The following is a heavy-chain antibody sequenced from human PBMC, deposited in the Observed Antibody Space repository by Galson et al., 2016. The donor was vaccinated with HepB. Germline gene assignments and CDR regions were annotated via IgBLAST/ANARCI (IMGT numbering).Heavy chain of an antibody. J-gene: IGHJ4*02. CDR2: IKQDGSEK. V-gene: IGHV3-7*01. CDR1: GFTFSGYW. CDR3: ASAPAATESDS. D-gene: IGHD6-25*01. Sequence: SLRLSCAASGFTFSGYWMTWVRQAPGKGLEWVANIKQDGSEKNYVDSVKGRFTISRDHAKNLVYLQMNSLRAEDTAMYYCASAPAATESDSWGQGTLVTVPP.